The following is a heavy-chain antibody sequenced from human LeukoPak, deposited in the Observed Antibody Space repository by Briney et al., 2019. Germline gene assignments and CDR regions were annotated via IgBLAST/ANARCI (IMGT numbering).Heavy chain of an antibody. D-gene: IGHD3-22*01. CDR3: ARGREYYYDSSGYYYGDY. J-gene: IGHJ4*02. V-gene: IGHV1-69*13. Sequence: ASVKVSCKASGGTFGSYAISWVRQAPGQGLEWMGGIIPISGTANYAQKFQGRVTITADESTSTAYMELSSLRSEDTAVYYCARGREYYYDSSGYYYGDYWGQGTLVTVSS. CDR2: IIPISGTA. CDR1: GGTFGSYA.